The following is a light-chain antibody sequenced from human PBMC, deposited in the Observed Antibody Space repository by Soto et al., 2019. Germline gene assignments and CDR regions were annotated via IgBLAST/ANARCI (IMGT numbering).Light chain of an antibody. V-gene: IGLV2-14*01. Sequence: QSVLTQPASVSGSPGQSITISCTGTSSDVGGYNYVSWYQQHPGKAPKLMIYEVSNRPSGVSNRFSGSKSGNTASLTISGLQAEDEADYYCQSYENRLSGAYLVLGGGTKVTVL. J-gene: IGLJ2*01. CDR1: SSDVGGYNY. CDR3: QSYENRLSGAYLV. CDR2: EVS.